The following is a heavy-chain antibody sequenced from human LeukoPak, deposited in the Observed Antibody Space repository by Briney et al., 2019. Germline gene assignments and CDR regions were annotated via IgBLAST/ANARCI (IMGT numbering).Heavy chain of an antibody. D-gene: IGHD5/OR15-5a*01. CDR1: GGSISSGGYY. CDR3: ARAARGYIVYDQGTFDY. CDR2: IYYSGST. J-gene: IGHJ4*02. V-gene: IGHV4-31*03. Sequence: PSQTLSLTCTVSGGSISSGGYYWSWIRQHPGKGLEWIGYIYYSGSTYYNPSLKSRVTISVDTSKNQFSLKLSSVTAADTAVYYCARAARGYIVYDQGTFDYWSQGTLVTVSS.